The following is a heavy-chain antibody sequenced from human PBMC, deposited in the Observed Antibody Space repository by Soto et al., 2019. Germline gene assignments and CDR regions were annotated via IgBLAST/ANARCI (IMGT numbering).Heavy chain of an antibody. CDR2: IWYDGSNK. J-gene: IGHJ6*02. CDR1: GFTFSSYG. CDR3: XXDXGXXXXXXGMDV. Sequence: QVQLVESGGGVVQPGRPLRLSCAASGFTFSSYGMHWVRQXPGXXXXXVAVIWYDGSNKYYTDSVKGRFTISRDNSKNTLYLQMNSLXAEXTAVXYXXXDXGXXXXXXGMDVWGQGTTVTVSS. V-gene: IGHV3-33*01.